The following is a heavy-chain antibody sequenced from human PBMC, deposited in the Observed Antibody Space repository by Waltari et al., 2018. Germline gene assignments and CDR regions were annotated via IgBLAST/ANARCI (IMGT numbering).Heavy chain of an antibody. CDR3: ARGGWHYFDY. D-gene: IGHD3-22*01. V-gene: IGHV4-39*07. Sequence: QLHLQESGPGVVKPWETLSLTCLVSGDSISSSLYNWGWIRQSPGKGLEWIGSLFHSGRAYYSPSLKTRLTISVDTSKNQISLKLSSVTAADTAVYYCARGGWHYFDYWGQGTLVTVSS. J-gene: IGHJ4*02. CDR1: GDSISSSLYN. CDR2: LFHSGRA.